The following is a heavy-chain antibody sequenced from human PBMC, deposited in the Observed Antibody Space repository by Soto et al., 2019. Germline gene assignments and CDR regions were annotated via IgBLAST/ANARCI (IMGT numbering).Heavy chain of an antibody. V-gene: IGHV3-33*01. CDR2: IWYDGSNK. Sequence: GGSLRLSCAASGFTFSSYGMHWVRQAPGKGLEWVAVIWYDGSNKYYADSVKGRFTISRDNSKNTLYLQMNSLRAEDTAVYYCARDSDLRYFDWLDYGMDVWGQGTTVTVSS. J-gene: IGHJ6*02. CDR3: ARDSDLRYFDWLDYGMDV. D-gene: IGHD3-9*01. CDR1: GFTFSSYG.